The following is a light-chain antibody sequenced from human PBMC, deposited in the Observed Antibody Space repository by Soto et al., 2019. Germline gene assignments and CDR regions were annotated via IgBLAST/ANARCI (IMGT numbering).Light chain of an antibody. CDR1: QSVSSSY. V-gene: IGKV3D-20*01. CDR2: DAS. Sequence: EIVLTQSPATLSLSPGERATLSCGARQSVSSSYLAWYQQKPGLAPRLLIYDASSRATGIPDRFSGSGSGTDFTLTISRLEPEDFAVYYCQKYGSSLPITFGQGTRLEIK. J-gene: IGKJ5*01. CDR3: QKYGSSLPIT.